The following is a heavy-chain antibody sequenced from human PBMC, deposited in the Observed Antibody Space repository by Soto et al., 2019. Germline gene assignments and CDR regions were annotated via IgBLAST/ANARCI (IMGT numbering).Heavy chain of an antibody. D-gene: IGHD5-18*01. J-gene: IGHJ6*02. Sequence: GGSLRLSCAASGFTFSSYGMHWVRQAPGKGLEWVAVISYDGSNKYYADSVKGRFTISRDNSKNTLYLQMNSLRAEDTAVYYCAKDPWLENYYYYGMDVWGQGTTVTVSS. CDR2: ISYDGSNK. CDR3: AKDPWLENYYYYGMDV. V-gene: IGHV3-30*18. CDR1: GFTFSSYG.